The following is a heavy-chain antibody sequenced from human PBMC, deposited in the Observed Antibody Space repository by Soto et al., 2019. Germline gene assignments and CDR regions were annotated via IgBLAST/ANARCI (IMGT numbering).Heavy chain of an antibody. V-gene: IGHV5-51*01. D-gene: IGHD3-22*01. CDR2: IYPGDSDT. Sequence: GESLKISCKGSGYSFTTYWIGWVRQMPGKGLEWMGIIYPGDSDTRYSPSFQGQVTISADKSISTAYLQWSSLKASDTAMYYCARGAYYYDGSGYAPPKYFQHWGQGTLVTVSS. J-gene: IGHJ1*01. CDR1: GYSFTTYW. CDR3: ARGAYYYDGSGYAPPKYFQH.